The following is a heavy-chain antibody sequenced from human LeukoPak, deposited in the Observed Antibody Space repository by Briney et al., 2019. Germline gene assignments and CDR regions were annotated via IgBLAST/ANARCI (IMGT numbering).Heavy chain of an antibody. V-gene: IGHV1-46*01. CDR3: ARGASDSSGYRSPADFDY. CDR1: VYTFTIYY. J-gene: IGHJ4*02. D-gene: IGHD3-22*01. CDR2: INPSGGST. Sequence: GASVTVSFTSSVYTFTIYYMHWVRQAPGQGLEWKGIINPSGGSTSYAQKFQGRVTMTRDTSTSTVYMELSSLRSEDTAVYYCARGASDSSGYRSPADFDYWGQGTLVTVSS.